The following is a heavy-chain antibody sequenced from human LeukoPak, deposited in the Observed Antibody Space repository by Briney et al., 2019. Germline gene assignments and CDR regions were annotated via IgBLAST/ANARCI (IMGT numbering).Heavy chain of an antibody. CDR1: GGSFSGYY. J-gene: IGHJ4*02. CDR2: IIHSGST. Sequence: PSETLSLTCAVYGGSFSGYYWSWIRQPPGKGLEWIGEIIHSGSTNYNPSLKSRVTISVDTSKNQFSLRLSSVTAADTAVYYCARHGFIYDSSFSEYTVGGDYWGQGTLVTVSS. CDR3: ARHGFIYDSSFSEYTVGGDY. V-gene: IGHV4-34*12. D-gene: IGHD3-22*01.